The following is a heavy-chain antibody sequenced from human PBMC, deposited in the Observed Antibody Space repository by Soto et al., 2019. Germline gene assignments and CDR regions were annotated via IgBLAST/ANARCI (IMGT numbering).Heavy chain of an antibody. D-gene: IGHD4-17*01. Sequence: GGSLRLSCXASGFTFSSYWMSWVRQAPGKGLEWVANIKQDGSEKYYVDSVKGRFTISRDNAKNSLYLQMNSLRAEDTAVYYCATGDYFDYWGQGTLVTVSS. CDR1: GFTFSSYW. CDR3: ATGDYFDY. CDR2: IKQDGSEK. V-gene: IGHV3-7*01. J-gene: IGHJ4*02.